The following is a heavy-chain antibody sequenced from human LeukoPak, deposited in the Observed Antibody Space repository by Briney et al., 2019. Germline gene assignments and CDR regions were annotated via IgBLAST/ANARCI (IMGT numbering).Heavy chain of an antibody. J-gene: IGHJ4*02. CDR2: ISKSGDST. CDR3: AKLSGWTGWFFDY. CDR1: GFTFSSYA. V-gene: IGHV3-23*01. D-gene: IGHD6-19*01. Sequence: GGSLRLSCAASGFTFSSYAISWVRQAPGKGLEWVSAISKSGDSTYYADSVKGRFTISRDNSKNTIYLQMNSLSVEDTAVYYCAKLSGWTGWFFDYWGQGTVVTVSS.